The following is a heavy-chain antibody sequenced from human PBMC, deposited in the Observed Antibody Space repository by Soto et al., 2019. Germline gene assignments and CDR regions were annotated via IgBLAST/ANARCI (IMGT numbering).Heavy chain of an antibody. CDR2: ISSSSSYI. CDR3: ARMPSSGAPLSDYYYYYGMDV. Sequence: GGSLRLSCAASGFTFSSYSMNWVRQAPGKGLEWVSSISSSSSYIYYADSVKGRFTNSRDNAKNSLYLQMNSLRAEDTAVYYCARMPSSGAPLSDYYYYYGMDVWGQGTTVTVSS. D-gene: IGHD2-2*01. J-gene: IGHJ6*02. CDR1: GFTFSSYS. V-gene: IGHV3-21*01.